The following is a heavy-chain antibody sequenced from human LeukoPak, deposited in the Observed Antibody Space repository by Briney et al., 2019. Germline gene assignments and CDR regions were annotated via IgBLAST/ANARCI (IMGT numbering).Heavy chain of an antibody. CDR1: GYTLTELS. D-gene: IGHD4/OR15-4a*01. Sequence: ASVKVSCKVSGYTLTELSMHWVRQAPGKGLEWMGGFDPEDGETIYAQKFQGRVTITADESTSTAYMELSSLRSEDTAVYYCAREGAIRDYFDYWGQGTLVTVSS. CDR2: FDPEDGET. J-gene: IGHJ4*02. CDR3: AREGAIRDYFDY. V-gene: IGHV1-24*01.